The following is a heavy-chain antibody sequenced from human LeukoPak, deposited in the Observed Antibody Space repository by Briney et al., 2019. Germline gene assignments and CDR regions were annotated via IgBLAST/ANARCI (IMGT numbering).Heavy chain of an antibody. CDR1: GYTFSSYW. Sequence: GESLKISRKGSGYTFSSYWIGWVRQMPGKGLEWMGVIYPGDSDTRYSPSLQGQVTISVDTSIGTAYLQWSSLKASDTAIYYCARQNDFRLDYWGQGTLVTVSS. J-gene: IGHJ4*02. D-gene: IGHD3-3*01. V-gene: IGHV5-51*01. CDR3: ARQNDFRLDY. CDR2: IYPGDSDT.